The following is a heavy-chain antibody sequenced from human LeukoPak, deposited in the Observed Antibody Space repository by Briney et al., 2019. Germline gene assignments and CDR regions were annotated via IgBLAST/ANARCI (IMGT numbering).Heavy chain of an antibody. CDR2: IYYSGST. J-gene: IGHJ4*02. D-gene: IGHD6-19*01. Sequence: SETLSLTCTVSGGSISSYYWSWIRLPPGKGLEWSGYIYYSGSTNYNPSLKSRVAISVDTSKNQFSLKLSSVTAADTAVYYCARDVGGWYDYWGQGTLVTVSS. CDR3: ARDVGGWYDY. CDR1: GGSISSYY. V-gene: IGHV4-59*01.